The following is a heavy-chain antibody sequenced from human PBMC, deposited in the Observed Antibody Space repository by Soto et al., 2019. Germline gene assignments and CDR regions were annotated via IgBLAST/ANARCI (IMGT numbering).Heavy chain of an antibody. CDR2: ISYDGSNK. V-gene: IGHV3-30-3*01. CDR1: GFTFSSYA. J-gene: IGHJ4*02. CDR3: ARAYEGDYFDY. Sequence: GGSLRLSCAVSGFTFSSYAMHWVRQAPGKGLEWVAVISYDGSNKYYADPVKGRFTISRDNSKNTLYLQMNSLRAEDTAVYYCARAYEGDYFDYWGQGTLVTVSS. D-gene: IGHD3-16*01.